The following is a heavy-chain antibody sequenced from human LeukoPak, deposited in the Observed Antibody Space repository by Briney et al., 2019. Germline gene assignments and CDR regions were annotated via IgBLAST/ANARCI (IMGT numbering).Heavy chain of an antibody. V-gene: IGHV3-9*01. CDR3: AKGLATTFVGFNGMDV. J-gene: IGHJ6*02. CDR2: SSRKRSTK. D-gene: IGHD1-14*01. Sequence: GGSLRLSCAASVCIFHDYALHWVRQARAKGREGVAGSSRKRSTKDYQYCVNRRFTSSRDNGKKLVYLEMNRLRADDTALYYCAKGLATTFVGFNGMDVWGQGTTVTVSS. CDR1: VCIFHDYA.